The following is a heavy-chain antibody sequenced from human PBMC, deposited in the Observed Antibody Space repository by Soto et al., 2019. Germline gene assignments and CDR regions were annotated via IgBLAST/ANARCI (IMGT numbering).Heavy chain of an antibody. J-gene: IGHJ4*02. CDR2: ISGSGGST. CDR3: ANLNNYYDSSGYVPLTTVFDY. CDR1: GFTFSSYA. D-gene: IGHD3-22*01. V-gene: IGHV3-23*01. Sequence: HPGGSLRLSCVASGFTFSSYAMSWVRQAPGKGLEWVSAISGSGGSTYYADSVKGRFTISRDNSKNTLYLQMNSLRAEDTAVYYCANLNNYYDSSGYVPLTTVFDYWGQGTLVTVSS.